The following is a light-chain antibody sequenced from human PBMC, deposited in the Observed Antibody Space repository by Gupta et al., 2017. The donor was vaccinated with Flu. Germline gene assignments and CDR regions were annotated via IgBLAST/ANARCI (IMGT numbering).Light chain of an antibody. V-gene: IGKV1-5*03. CDR3: QQYNSYPYT. J-gene: IGKJ2*01. CDR2: QAS. Sequence: GERVTFTCRASQSISGYLAWYQQKPGTAPKLLIYQASTLQNGVPSRFSGSGFGTEFTLTISSLQPDDLATYHCQQYNSYPYTFGQGTKVEIK. CDR1: QSISGY.